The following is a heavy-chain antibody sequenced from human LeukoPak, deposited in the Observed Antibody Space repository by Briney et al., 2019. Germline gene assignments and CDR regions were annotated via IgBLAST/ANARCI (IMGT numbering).Heavy chain of an antibody. V-gene: IGHV3-23*01. CDR2: IRGSGVST. CDR1: GFPFSSYA. D-gene: IGHD3-3*01. CDR3: ANPEWLLPSYYYYGLDV. J-gene: IGHJ6*02. Sequence: PGGSLRLSRAASGFPFSSYAMSWVRQAPGKGLEWLSSIRGSGVSTYYAVSVKGRFTISRDNSKNTLYLQMDSLRVEDTAVYYCANPEWLLPSYYYYGLDVWGQGTTVTVSS.